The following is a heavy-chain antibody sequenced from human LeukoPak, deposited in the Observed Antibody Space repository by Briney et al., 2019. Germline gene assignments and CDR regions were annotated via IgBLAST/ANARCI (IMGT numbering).Heavy chain of an antibody. J-gene: IGHJ4*02. CDR1: GFTFSDYY. CDR2: ISSSGSTI. CDR3: ARDGDGYTETIDY. Sequence: GVLRLSCAASGFTFSDYYMSWIRQAPGKGLEWVSYISSSGSTIYYADSVKGGFTISRDNAKNSLYLQMNSLRAEDTAVYYCARDGDGYTETIDYWGQGTLVTVSS. D-gene: IGHD5-24*01. V-gene: IGHV3-11*01.